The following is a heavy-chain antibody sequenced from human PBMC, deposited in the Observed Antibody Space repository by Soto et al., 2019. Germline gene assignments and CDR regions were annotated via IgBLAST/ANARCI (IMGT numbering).Heavy chain of an antibody. Sequence: GGSLRLSCAASGFTFSSYAMSWVRQAPGKGLEWVSAISGSGGSTYYADSVKGRFTISRDNSKNTLYLQMNSLRAEDTAVYYCAKVDDIVVVPAAIGRFDPWGQGTLVTVSS. CDR2: ISGSGGST. J-gene: IGHJ5*02. D-gene: IGHD2-2*01. CDR3: AKVDDIVVVPAAIGRFDP. CDR1: GFTFSSYA. V-gene: IGHV3-23*01.